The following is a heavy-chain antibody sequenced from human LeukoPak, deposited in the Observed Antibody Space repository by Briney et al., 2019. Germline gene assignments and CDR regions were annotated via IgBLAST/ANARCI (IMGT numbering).Heavy chain of an antibody. V-gene: IGHV1-8*03. CDR3: ARFGYDSSWYGDDY. Sequence: ASVKVSCKASGGTFSSYAISWVRQATGQGLEWMGWMNPNSGNTGYAQKFQGRVTITRNTSISTAYMELSSLRSEDTAVYYCARFGYDSSWYGDDYWGQGTLVTVSS. D-gene: IGHD6-13*01. CDR2: MNPNSGNT. J-gene: IGHJ4*02. CDR1: GGTFSSYA.